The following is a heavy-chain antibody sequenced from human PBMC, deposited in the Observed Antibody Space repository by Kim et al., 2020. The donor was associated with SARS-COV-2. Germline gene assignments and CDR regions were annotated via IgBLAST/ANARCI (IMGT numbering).Heavy chain of an antibody. D-gene: IGHD3-10*01. Sequence: SHIYDDAAWKGRFTISRENAKNSLYLQMNRLRAEDTAVYYCAAFGEDGMDVWGQGTTVTVSS. CDR2: SHI. J-gene: IGHJ6*02. CDR3: AAFGEDGMDV. V-gene: IGHV3-21*01.